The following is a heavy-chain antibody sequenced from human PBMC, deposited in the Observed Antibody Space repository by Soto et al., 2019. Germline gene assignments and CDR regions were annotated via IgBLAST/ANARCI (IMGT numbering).Heavy chain of an antibody. V-gene: IGHV3-74*01. CDR3: ARARQGDNGRVMDV. J-gene: IGHJ6*02. Sequence: PGGSLRLSCAASGFRFSTYWMHWVRQVPGKGPVWISHVNIDGSGTSYADSVRGRFTISRDNANNALYLQMTSLSVDDTAVYYCARARQGDNGRVMDVWRQGTTVTVSS. CDR2: VNIDGSGT. D-gene: IGHD2-8*01. CDR1: GFRFSTYW.